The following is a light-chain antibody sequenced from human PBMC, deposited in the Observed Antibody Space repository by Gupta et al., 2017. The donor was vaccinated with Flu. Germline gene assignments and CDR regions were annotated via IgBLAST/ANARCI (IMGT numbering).Light chain of an antibody. J-gene: IGKJ3*01. CDR1: QHVSINY. CDR3: HHYGTSTMVT. CDR2: DAS. V-gene: IGKV3-20*01. Sequence: IVLTQTPGTLSLSPGEGATLPCRASQHVSINYLAWYQKKPGQAPRILIFDASSRATGIPDRFSGGGSGGDFTLTIIRLEPEDIAVFYCHHYGTSTMVTFGHGTRVEIK.